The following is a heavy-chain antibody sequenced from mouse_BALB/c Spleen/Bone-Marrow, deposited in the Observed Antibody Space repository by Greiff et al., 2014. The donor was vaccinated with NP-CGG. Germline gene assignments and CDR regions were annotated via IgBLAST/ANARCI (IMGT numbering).Heavy chain of an antibody. CDR2: ISYGGSYI. CDR3: ARGRGVQGYAMDY. J-gene: IGHJ4*01. Sequence: EVKLVESGGGLVKPGGSLKLSCAASGFTFSDFYMYWVRQTPEKRLEWVATISYGGSYIYYPDSVKGRFTISRDDAKNTLYLQMSSLKSEDTAMYYCARGRGVQGYAMDYWGQGTSVTVSS. V-gene: IGHV5-4*02. CDR1: GFTFSDFY. D-gene: IGHD2-14*01.